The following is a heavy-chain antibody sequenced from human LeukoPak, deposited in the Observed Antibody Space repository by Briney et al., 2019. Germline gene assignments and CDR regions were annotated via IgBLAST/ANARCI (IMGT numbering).Heavy chain of an antibody. V-gene: IGHV3-30*18. CDR1: GFTFSSYG. J-gene: IGHJ3*02. CDR2: ISFDGSNK. Sequence: GGSLRLSCAASGFTFSSYGMHWVRQAPGKGLEWVAVISFDGSNKYIAGSVKGRFTIARDNSKNTLYLQMNSLRAEDTAVYYCAKDSGIAVAGTLRAFDIWGQGTMVTVSS. CDR3: AKDSGIAVAGTLRAFDI. D-gene: IGHD6-19*01.